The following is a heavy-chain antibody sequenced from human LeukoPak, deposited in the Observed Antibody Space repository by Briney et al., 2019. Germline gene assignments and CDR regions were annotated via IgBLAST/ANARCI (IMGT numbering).Heavy chain of an antibody. V-gene: IGHV3-74*01. Sequence: GGSLRLSCAASGFTFSSTWTHWFRQGAGKGLVWVSRITSDGRTTIYADSVKGRFTISRDDARNSLYLQMNSLRDEDTAVYYCTRHLIHSSSWYDYFDYWGQGTLVTVSS. CDR1: GFTFSSTW. CDR3: TRHLIHSSSWYDYFDY. D-gene: IGHD6-13*01. CDR2: ITSDGRTT. J-gene: IGHJ4*02.